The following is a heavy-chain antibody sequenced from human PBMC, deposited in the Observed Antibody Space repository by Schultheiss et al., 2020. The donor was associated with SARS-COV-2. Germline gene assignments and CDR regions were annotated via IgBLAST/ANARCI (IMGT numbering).Heavy chain of an antibody. CDR2: IWYDGSNK. Sequence: GGSLRLSCAASGFTFSSYGMHWVRQAPGKGLEWVAVIWYDGSNKYYADSVKGRFTISRGNSKNTLYLQMNSLRAEDTAVYYCARGIQLGAFDIWGQGTMVTVSS. CDR1: GFTFSSYG. CDR3: ARGIQLGAFDI. J-gene: IGHJ3*02. V-gene: IGHV3-33*01. D-gene: IGHD5-18*01.